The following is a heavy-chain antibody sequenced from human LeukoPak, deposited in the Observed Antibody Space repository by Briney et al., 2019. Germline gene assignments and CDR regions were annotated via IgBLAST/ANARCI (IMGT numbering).Heavy chain of an antibody. J-gene: IGHJ1*01. Sequence: SETLSLTCTVSGGSISSYYWSWIQQPPGKGLEWIGYIYYSGSTNYNPSLKSRVTISVDTSKNQFSLKLSSVTAADTAVYYCARGLGYCSSTSCYSNQYFQHWGQGTLVTVSS. V-gene: IGHV4-59*01. CDR2: IYYSGST. CDR3: ARGLGYCSSTSCYSNQYFQH. D-gene: IGHD2-2*01. CDR1: GGSISSYY.